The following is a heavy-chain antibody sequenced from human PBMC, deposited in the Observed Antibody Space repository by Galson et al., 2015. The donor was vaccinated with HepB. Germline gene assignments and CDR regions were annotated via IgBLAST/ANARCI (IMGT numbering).Heavy chain of an antibody. CDR1: GYTFTSYY. V-gene: IGHV1-46*03. D-gene: IGHD6-19*01. CDR2: INPSGGST. J-gene: IGHJ6*02. CDR3: ARDPIEVAGTPSWIWYYGLDV. Sequence: SVKVSCKASGYTFTSYYIHWVRQAPGQGLEWMGRINPSGGSTNNAQKFQGRVTMTSDTSTSTVYMELSSLRSEDTAVYYCARDPIEVAGTPSWIWYYGLDVWGQGTTVTVSS.